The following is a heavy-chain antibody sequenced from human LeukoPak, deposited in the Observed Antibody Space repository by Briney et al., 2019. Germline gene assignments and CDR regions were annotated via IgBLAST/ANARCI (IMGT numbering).Heavy chain of an antibody. CDR2: ISYDGSNK. V-gene: IGHV3-30*07. CDR1: GFTFSSYA. Sequence: GGSLRLSCAASGFTFSSYAMHWVRQAPGKGLEWVAVISYDGSNKYYADSVKGRFTISRDNSKNSLYLQMNSLRAEDTAVYYCARRFNWNHNAFDIWGQGTMVTVSS. CDR3: ARRFNWNHNAFDI. D-gene: IGHD1-20*01. J-gene: IGHJ3*02.